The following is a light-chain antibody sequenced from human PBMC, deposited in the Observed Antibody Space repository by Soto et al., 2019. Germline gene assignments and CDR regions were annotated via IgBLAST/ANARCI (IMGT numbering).Light chain of an antibody. CDR2: AAS. J-gene: IGKJ2*01. CDR3: QQLNSYPRYT. Sequence: IQLTQSPSSLSASVGDRVTITCRASQGIRSYLAWYQQKPGKAPKLLIYAASTLQSGVPSRFSGSGSGTDFTLTSSSLQPEDFATYYCQQLNSYPRYTFGQGTKLEIK. V-gene: IGKV1-9*01. CDR1: QGIRSY.